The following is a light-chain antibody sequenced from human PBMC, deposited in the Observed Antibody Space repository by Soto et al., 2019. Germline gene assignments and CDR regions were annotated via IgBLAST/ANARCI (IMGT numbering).Light chain of an antibody. Sequence: EIVMTQSPATLSVSPGERATVSCRASQTVSSNLAWYQQNPGQAPRLLIHGASTRATGVPSRFSGSGSGTEFTLTISSLQSEDFAVYYCQQYHNWPPQYTFGQGTKLQMK. J-gene: IGKJ2*01. V-gene: IGKV3-15*01. CDR2: GAS. CDR3: QQYHNWPPQYT. CDR1: QTVSSN.